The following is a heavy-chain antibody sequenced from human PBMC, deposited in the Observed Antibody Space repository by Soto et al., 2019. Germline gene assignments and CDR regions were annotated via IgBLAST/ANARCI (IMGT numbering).Heavy chain of an antibody. CDR2: IIPILGIA. CDR1: GGTFSSYT. Sequence: QVQLVQSGAEVKKPGSSVKVSCKASGGTFSSYTISWVRQAPGQGLEWMGRIIPILGIANYAQKFQGRVTITADKSTSTAYMELSSLRSEDTAVYYCARGVYYGSGSYFHYYGMDVWGQGTTVTVSS. CDR3: ARGVYYGSGSYFHYYGMDV. V-gene: IGHV1-69*02. D-gene: IGHD3-10*01. J-gene: IGHJ6*02.